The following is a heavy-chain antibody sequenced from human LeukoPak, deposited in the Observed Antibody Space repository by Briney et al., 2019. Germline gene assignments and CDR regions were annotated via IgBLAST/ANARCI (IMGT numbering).Heavy chain of an antibody. CDR2: MYHSGST. CDR1: GYSISSGHY. Sequence: SETLSLTCTVSGYSISSGHYWGWIRQPPGKGLEWIGSMYHSGSTYYNPPLKSRVTISVDTSKNQFSLKLSSVTAADTAVYYCARVTCGGDCYWGWNYYYYMDVWGKGTTVTVSS. D-gene: IGHD2-21*02. V-gene: IGHV4-38-2*02. J-gene: IGHJ6*03. CDR3: ARVTCGGDCYWGWNYYYYMDV.